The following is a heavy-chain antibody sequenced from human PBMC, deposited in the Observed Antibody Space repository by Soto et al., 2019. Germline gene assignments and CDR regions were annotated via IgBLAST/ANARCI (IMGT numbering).Heavy chain of an antibody. D-gene: IGHD6-19*01. CDR3: LSGWPKYFDS. J-gene: IGHJ4*02. CDR1: GSTFSVST. CDR2: LKSNANNYAT. V-gene: IGHV3-73*02. Sequence: EMQPVESGGGLVQPGGSLKLSCAVSGSTFSVSTIHWVRQASGKGLEWVGHLKSNANNYATAYAESVKGRFTISRDDSKNMAYLQMNSLKTEDTAVYYCLSGWPKYFDSWGQGTLVTVSS.